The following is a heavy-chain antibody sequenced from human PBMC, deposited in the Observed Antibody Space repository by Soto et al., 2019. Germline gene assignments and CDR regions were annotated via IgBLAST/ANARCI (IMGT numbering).Heavy chain of an antibody. V-gene: IGHV4-34*01. D-gene: IGHD3-3*01. CDR1: GGSFSGYY. CDR3: ARGGPRGDYDFWSGYYTQGGAGMDV. Sequence: SETLSLTCAVYGGSFSGYYWSWIRQPPGKGLEWIGEINHSGSTNYNPSLKSRVTISVDTSKNQFSLKLSSVTAADTAVYYCARGGPRGDYDFWSGYYTQGGAGMDVWGQGTTVTVS. J-gene: IGHJ6*02. CDR2: INHSGST.